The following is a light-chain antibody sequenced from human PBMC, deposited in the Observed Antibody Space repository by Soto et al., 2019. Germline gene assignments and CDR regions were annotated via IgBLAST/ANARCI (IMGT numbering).Light chain of an antibody. V-gene: IGLV1-47*01. J-gene: IGLJ3*02. Sequence: QSVLTQPPSASGTPGQGVTTSCSGSGSNTGSIYEYWYQHLPVTAPKLLISRNNQRPSGGPDGFSGSKSGTSASLAINGLRSEDEANYYCAAWDDSLSGVVFGGGTKVTVL. CDR1: GSNTGSIY. CDR3: AAWDDSLSGVV. CDR2: RNN.